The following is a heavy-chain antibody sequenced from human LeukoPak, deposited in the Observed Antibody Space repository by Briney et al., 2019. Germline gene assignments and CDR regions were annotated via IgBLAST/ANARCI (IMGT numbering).Heavy chain of an antibody. V-gene: IGHV3-48*01. CDR1: GFTVSSNY. Sequence: GGSLRLSCAASGFTVSSNYMSWVRQAPGKGLEWVSYISSSSTTIYYADSVKGRFTISRDNAKNSLFLQMNSLRAEDTAVYYCARARVSLSSDWSTPGRKFDYWGQGTLVTVSS. J-gene: IGHJ4*02. CDR3: ARARVSLSSDWSTPGRKFDY. D-gene: IGHD6-19*01. CDR2: ISSSSTTI.